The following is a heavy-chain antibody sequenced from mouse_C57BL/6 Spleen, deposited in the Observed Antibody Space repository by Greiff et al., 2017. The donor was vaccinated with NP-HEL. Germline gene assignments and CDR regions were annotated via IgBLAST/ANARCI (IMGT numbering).Heavy chain of an antibody. V-gene: IGHV5-4*01. CDR2: ISDGGSYT. CDR1: GFTFSSYA. CDR3: ARAVRDYYFDY. Sequence: EVQGVESGGGLVKPGGSLKLSCAASGFTFSSYAMSWVRQTPEKRLEWVATISDGGSYTYYPDNVKGRFTISKDNAKNNLYLQMSHLKSEDTAMYYCARAVRDYYFDYWGQGTTLTVSS. J-gene: IGHJ2*01.